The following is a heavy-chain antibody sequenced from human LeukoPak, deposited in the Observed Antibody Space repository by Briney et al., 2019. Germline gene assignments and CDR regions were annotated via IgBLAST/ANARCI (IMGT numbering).Heavy chain of an antibody. J-gene: IGHJ4*02. D-gene: IGHD1-26*01. CDR2: ISGSGGST. Sequence: GGSLRLSCAASGFTFSSYAMSWVRQAPGKGLEWVSAISGSGGSTYYADSVKGRFTISRDNSKNTLYLQMNSLRAEGTAVYYCAKVSGSYYTPFDYWGQGTLVTVSS. CDR3: AKVSGSYYTPFDY. CDR1: GFTFSSYA. V-gene: IGHV3-23*01.